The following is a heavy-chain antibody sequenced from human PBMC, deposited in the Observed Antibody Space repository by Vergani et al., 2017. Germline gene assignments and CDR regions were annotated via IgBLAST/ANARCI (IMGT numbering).Heavy chain of an antibody. J-gene: IGHJ5*02. D-gene: IGHD3-10*01. Sequence: QVQLVQSGSELKKPGASVKVSCKASGYTFTSYAMNWVRQAPGQGLEWMGWINPNSGGTNYAQKFQGRVTMTRDTSISTAYMELSRLRSDDTAVYYCARVQRGSGSFNWFDPWGQGTLVTVSS. CDR2: INPNSGGT. V-gene: IGHV1-2*02. CDR1: GYTFTSYA. CDR3: ARVQRGSGSFNWFDP.